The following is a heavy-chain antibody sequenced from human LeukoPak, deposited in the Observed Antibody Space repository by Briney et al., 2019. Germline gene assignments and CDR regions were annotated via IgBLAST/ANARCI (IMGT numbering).Heavy chain of an antibody. J-gene: IGHJ5*02. CDR1: GDSISRYS. CDR2: IHSSGTI. D-gene: IGHD1-7*01. CDR3: ARDGWNYPNWFDP. V-gene: IGHV4-4*07. Sequence: SETLSLTCSVSGDSISRYSWSWIRQSAGKGLEWIGRIHSSGTINYNPSLKSRVTISVDTSKNQFSLKLSSVTAADTAVYYCARDGWNYPNWFDPWGQGTLVTVSS.